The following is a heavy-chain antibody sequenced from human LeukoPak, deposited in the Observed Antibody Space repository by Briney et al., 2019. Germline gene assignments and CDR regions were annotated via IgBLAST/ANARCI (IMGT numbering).Heavy chain of an antibody. Sequence: GGSLRLSCAASGFTFSSYSMNWVRQAPGKGLEWVSYISSSSSTIYYADSVKGRFTISRDNAKNSLYLQMNSLRAEDTAVYYCARDPGYDILTGSAYWGQGTLVTVSS. V-gene: IGHV3-48*04. CDR3: ARDPGYDILTGSAY. J-gene: IGHJ4*02. CDR1: GFTFSSYS. D-gene: IGHD3-9*01. CDR2: ISSSSSTI.